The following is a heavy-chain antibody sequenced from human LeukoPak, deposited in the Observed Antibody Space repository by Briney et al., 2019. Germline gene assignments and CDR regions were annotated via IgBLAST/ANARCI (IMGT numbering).Heavy chain of an antibody. V-gene: IGHV3-23*01. D-gene: IGHD3-10*01. CDR3: AKSYGSGSQWGYFDY. Sequence: GGSLRLSCAASGFTFSSYAMSWVRQAPGKGLEWVSAISGSGDSTYYADSVKGRFTISRDNSKNTLYLQMNSLRAEDTAVYYCAKSYGSGSQWGYFDYWGQGTLVTVSS. CDR2: ISGSGDST. J-gene: IGHJ4*02. CDR1: GFTFSSYA.